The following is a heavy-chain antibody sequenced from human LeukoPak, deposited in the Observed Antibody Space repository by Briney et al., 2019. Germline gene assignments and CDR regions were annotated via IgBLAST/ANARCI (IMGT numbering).Heavy chain of an antibody. J-gene: IGHJ4*02. CDR3: ARDGGIQLWSGYFDY. CDR2: IYYSGST. CDR1: GGSISSGDYY. V-gene: IGHV4-31*03. D-gene: IGHD5-18*01. Sequence: LRLSCTVSGGSISSGDYYWSWIRQHPGTGLEWIGYIYYSGSTYYNPSLKSRVTISVDTSKNQFSLKLSSVTAADTAVYYCARDGGIQLWSGYFDYWGQGTLVTVSS.